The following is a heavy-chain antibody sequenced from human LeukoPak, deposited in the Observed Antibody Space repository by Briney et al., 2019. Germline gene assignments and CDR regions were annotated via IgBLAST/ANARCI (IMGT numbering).Heavy chain of an antibody. CDR3: ARDSDSSGWYPFFLD. CDR1: GFTFSSYA. D-gene: IGHD6-19*01. V-gene: IGHV3-30*04. CDR2: ISYDGSNK. J-gene: IGHJ4*02. Sequence: GGSLKLSCAASGFTFSSYAMHWVRQAPGKGLEWVAVISYDGSNKYYADSVKGRFTISRDNSKNTLYLQMNSLRAEDTAVYYCARDSDSSGWYPFFLDWGQGTLVTVSS.